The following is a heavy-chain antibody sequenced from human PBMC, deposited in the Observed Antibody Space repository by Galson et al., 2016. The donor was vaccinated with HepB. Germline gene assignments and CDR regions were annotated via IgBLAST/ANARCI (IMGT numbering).Heavy chain of an antibody. CDR3: AKVREACSRTSCYHYYGTEV. CDR1: GFTFSNYG. J-gene: IGHJ6*02. Sequence: SLRLSCAASGFTFSNYGMSWVRQAPGKGLEWVSGISGSSATYYADSVKGRFTISRDNSKNTLFLQMNTLRAEDTAVYYCAKVREACSRTSCYHYYGTEVWGRGTTVTVSS. CDR2: ISGSSAT. D-gene: IGHD2-2*01. V-gene: IGHV3-23*01.